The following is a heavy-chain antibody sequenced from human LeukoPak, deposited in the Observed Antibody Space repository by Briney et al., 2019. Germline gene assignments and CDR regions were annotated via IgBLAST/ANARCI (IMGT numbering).Heavy chain of an antibody. V-gene: IGHV4-30-2*01. D-gene: IGHD2-2*01. J-gene: IGHJ5*02. CDR2: IYHSGST. Sequence: SETLSLTCTVSGGSISSGGYYWSWIRQPPGKGLERIGYIYHSGSTYYNPSLKSRVTISVDRSKNQFSLKLSSVTAADTAVYYCARCVGYQLLWFDPWGQGTLVTVSS. CDR3: ARCVGYQLLWFDP. CDR1: GGSISSGGYY.